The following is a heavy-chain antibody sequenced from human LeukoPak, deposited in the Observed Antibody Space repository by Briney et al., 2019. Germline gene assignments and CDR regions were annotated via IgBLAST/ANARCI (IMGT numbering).Heavy chain of an antibody. CDR3: AKGRKDFDTNLGPFDS. CDR2: IYHSGST. V-gene: IGHV4-30-2*02. Sequence: KPSETLSLTCTVSGASINRGDSYWSWVRQPPGRGLEWHGFIYHSGSTYYSPSLKSRVTISVGTSKTQFSLKVTSVTTADTAVYYCAKGRKDFDTNLGPFDSWGQGILVTVSS. J-gene: IGHJ4*02. CDR1: GASINRGDSY. D-gene: IGHD3-9*01.